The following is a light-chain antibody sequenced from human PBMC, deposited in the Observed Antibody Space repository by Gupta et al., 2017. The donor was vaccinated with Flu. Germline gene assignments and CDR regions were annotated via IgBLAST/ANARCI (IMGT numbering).Light chain of an antibody. V-gene: IGKV3-11*01. CDR1: QTVSSY. CDR2: DAS. Sequence: DIVLTQSPATLSLSPGERATLSCRASQTVSSYLAWYQQKPGQAPRLLIYDASNRATGIPARFSGSGSGTDFTITISSLEPEDSAVYYCQQRSNWPPITFGQGTRLEIK. CDR3: QQRSNWPPIT. J-gene: IGKJ5*01.